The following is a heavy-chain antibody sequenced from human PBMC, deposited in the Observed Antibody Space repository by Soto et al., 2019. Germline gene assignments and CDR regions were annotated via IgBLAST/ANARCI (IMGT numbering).Heavy chain of an antibody. D-gene: IGHD2-15*01. V-gene: IGHV4-31*03. CDR1: GGSISSVGYY. J-gene: IGHJ6*02. Sequence: QVQLQESGPGLVKPSQTLSLTCTVSGGSISSVGYYWSWSRQHPGKGLEWIGYIYYSGSTYYNPSLKSRVTISVDTSKNQVSRKLSSVTAADTAVYYGAGERGYSRLYYDYGMDVWGQGTTVTVSS. CDR3: AGERGYSRLYYDYGMDV. CDR2: IYYSGST.